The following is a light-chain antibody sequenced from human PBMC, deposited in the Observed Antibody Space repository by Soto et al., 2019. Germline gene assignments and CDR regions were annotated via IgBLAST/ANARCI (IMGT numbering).Light chain of an antibody. CDR3: QQYNNWPAIT. CDR1: QNVNSN. CDR2: GAY. V-gene: IGKV3-15*01. J-gene: IGKJ5*01. Sequence: EIVMTQSPATVSVSPGERATLSCRASQNVNSNLAWYQQKPGQPPRLLIYGAYTRATGVPARFSGSGSGTDFTLTISSLQSEDFAVYYCQQYNNWPAITFGQGTRLE.